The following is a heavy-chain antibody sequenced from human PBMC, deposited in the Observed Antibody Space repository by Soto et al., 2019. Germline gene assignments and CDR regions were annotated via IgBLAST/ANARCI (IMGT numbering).Heavy chain of an antibody. V-gene: IGHV3-33*01. CDR3: AREGYADKYGNGYYYYMDV. CDR1: GFTFSSYG. Sequence: GGSLRLSCAASGFTFSSYGMHWVRQAPGKGLEWVAVIWYDGSNKYYADSVKGRFTISRDNSKNTLYLQMNSLRAEDTAVYYCAREGYADKYGNGYYYYMDVWGKGTTVTVSS. CDR2: IWYDGSNK. D-gene: IGHD2-15*01. J-gene: IGHJ6*03.